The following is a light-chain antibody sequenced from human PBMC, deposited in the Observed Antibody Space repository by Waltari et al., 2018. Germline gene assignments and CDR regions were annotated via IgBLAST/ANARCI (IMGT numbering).Light chain of an antibody. Sequence: DIVLTQSPGTLSLSPGERATLSCRASQTVVNDFLAWYQHRPDQTPRLLIYGSSTRAPCVPDRISGSGSGTDFTLTISRLQPEDFAVYYCQQYGSSPPFAFGPGTKVEI. CDR2: GSS. J-gene: IGKJ3*01. CDR3: QQYGSSPPFA. V-gene: IGKV3-20*01. CDR1: QTVVNDF.